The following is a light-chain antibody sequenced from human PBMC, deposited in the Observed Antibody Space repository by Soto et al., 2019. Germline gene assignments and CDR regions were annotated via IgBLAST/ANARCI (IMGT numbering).Light chain of an antibody. CDR3: AAWDDSLNAVV. V-gene: IGLV1-44*01. J-gene: IGLJ2*01. CDR1: SSNIGSNT. CDR2: SNN. Sequence: SVLTQPPSASGTPGQRVTISCSGSSSNIGSNTVNWYQQLPGTAPKVLIYSNNQRPSGVPDRFSGSKSGTSASLTISGLQSEDEADYYCAAWDDSLNAVVFGGGTKLTVL.